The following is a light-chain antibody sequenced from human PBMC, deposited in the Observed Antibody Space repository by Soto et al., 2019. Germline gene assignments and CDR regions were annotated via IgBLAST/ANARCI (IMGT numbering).Light chain of an antibody. V-gene: IGKV3-15*01. J-gene: IGKJ1*01. Sequence: IVLTQSPATLSLSPGKRATLSCRASQTVRSNLAWYQQRPGQAPRLLISDTSTRATGVPARFSGSGSGTEFTLTISSLQSEDFAVYYCQQYNNWPRTFGQGTKVDIK. CDR1: QTVRSN. CDR3: QQYNNWPRT. CDR2: DTS.